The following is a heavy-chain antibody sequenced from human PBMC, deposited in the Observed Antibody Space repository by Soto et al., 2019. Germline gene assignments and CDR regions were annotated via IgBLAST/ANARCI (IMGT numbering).Heavy chain of an antibody. V-gene: IGHV3-15*01. CDR2: IKSKTDGGTT. Sequence: PGGSLRLSCAASGFTFSNAWMSWVRQAPGKGLEWVGRIKSKTDGGTTDYAAPVKGRFTISRDDSKNTLYLQMNSLKTEDTAVYYCTTDEITGTTWRDYYYYGMDVWGQGTTVTVSS. CDR3: TTDEITGTTWRDYYYYGMDV. D-gene: IGHD1-7*01. J-gene: IGHJ6*02. CDR1: GFTFSNAW.